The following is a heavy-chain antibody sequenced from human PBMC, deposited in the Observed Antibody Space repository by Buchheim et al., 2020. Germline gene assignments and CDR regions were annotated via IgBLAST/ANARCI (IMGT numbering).Heavy chain of an antibody. J-gene: IGHJ6*03. D-gene: IGHD2-2*02. CDR2: INHSGST. CDR1: GGSFSGYY. Sequence: QVQLQQWGAGLLKPSETLSLTCAVYGGSFSGYYWSWIRQPPGKGLEWIGEINHSGSTNYNPSLKSRVTISVDTSKNQFSLKLSSVTAADTAVYYCARAVLPAAIGLDGYYYMDVWGKGTT. CDR3: ARAVLPAAIGLDGYYYMDV. V-gene: IGHV4-34*01.